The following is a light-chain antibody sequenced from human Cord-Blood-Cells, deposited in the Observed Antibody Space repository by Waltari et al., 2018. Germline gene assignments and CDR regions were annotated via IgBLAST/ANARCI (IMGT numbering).Light chain of an antibody. V-gene: IGKV3-15*01. CDR2: GAS. J-gene: IGKJ2*01. CDR3: QQYNNWPPYT. CDR1: QSVSSN. Sequence: EIVTTQSPATLSVSPGERATLSCSASQSVSSNLAWYQQKPGQAPRLLIYGASTRATGIPARFSGSGSGTEFTLTISSLQSEDFAVYYCQQYNNWPPYTFGQGTKLEIK.